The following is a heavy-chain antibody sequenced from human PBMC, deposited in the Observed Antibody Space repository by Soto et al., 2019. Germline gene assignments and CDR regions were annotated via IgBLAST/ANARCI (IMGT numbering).Heavy chain of an antibody. Sequence: GGSLRLSCAASGFTFSSYAMHWVRQAPGKGLEWVAVISYDGSNKYYAESVKGRFTIYRENSKITLSLQMTSQRAEDTAVYYYAILHYYDSRGYCYDLPSYFDYWGQGILVTVSS. CDR3: AILHYYDSRGYCYDLPSYFDY. V-gene: IGHV3-30-3*01. CDR2: ISYDGSNK. D-gene: IGHD3-22*01. J-gene: IGHJ4*02. CDR1: GFTFSSYA.